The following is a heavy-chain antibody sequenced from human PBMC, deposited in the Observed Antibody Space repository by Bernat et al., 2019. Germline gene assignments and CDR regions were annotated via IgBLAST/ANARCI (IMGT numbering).Heavy chain of an antibody. D-gene: IGHD3-9*01. V-gene: IGHV4-34*01. CDR3: ARGLGLGYDILTGYPLLGYFDY. CDR1: GGSFSGYY. Sequence: QVQLQQWGAGLLKPSETLSLTCAVYGGSFSGYYWSWIRQPPGEGLEWIGEINHSGSTNYNPSLKSRVTISVDTSKNKFYLTLSSVTAANTAVYYCARGLGLGYDILTGYPLLGYFDYWGQGTLVTVSS. J-gene: IGHJ4*02. CDR2: INHSGST.